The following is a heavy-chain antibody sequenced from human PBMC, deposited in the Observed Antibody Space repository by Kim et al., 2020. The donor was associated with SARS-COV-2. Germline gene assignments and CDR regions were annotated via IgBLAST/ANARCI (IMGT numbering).Heavy chain of an antibody. CDR3: VKEERYCSSTSCYSPSYWYFDL. D-gene: IGHD2-2*01. J-gene: IGHJ2*01. CDR2: ISSNGGST. V-gene: IGHV3-64D*09. CDR1: GFTFSSYA. Sequence: GGSLRLSCSASGFTFSSYAMHWVRQAPGKGLEYVSAISSNGGSTYYADSVKGRFTISRDNSKNTLYLQMSSLRAEDTAVYYCVKEERYCSSTSCYSPSYWYFDLWGRGTLVTVSS.